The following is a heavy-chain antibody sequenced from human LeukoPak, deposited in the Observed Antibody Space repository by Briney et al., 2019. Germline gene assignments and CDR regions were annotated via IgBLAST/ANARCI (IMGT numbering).Heavy chain of an antibody. CDR1: GYSFTAYD. CDR3: ETTLRSNLP. J-gene: IGHJ5*02. Sequence: ASVKLSCTASGYSFTAYDINWVRQATGQGLEWIGNINPNTSLTEYAQKFQGRVTLTRDTSITTPYMQLNTLTSDDTAVYYCETTLRSNLPWGQGTRITVSS. D-gene: IGHD4-11*01. CDR2: INPNTSLT. V-gene: IGHV1-8*01.